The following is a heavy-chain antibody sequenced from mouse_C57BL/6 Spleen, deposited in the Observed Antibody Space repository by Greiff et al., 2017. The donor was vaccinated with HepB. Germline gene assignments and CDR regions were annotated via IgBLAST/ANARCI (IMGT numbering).Heavy chain of an antibody. CDR1: GFTFTDYY. CDR2: IRNKANGYTT. J-gene: IGHJ4*01. Sequence: EVQLVESGGGLVQPGGSLSLSCAASGFTFTDYYMSWVRQPPGKALEWLGFIRNKANGYTTEYSASVKGRFTISRDNSQSILYLQMNALRAEDSATDYGARYKWELGAMDYWGQGTSVTVSS. V-gene: IGHV7-3*01. CDR3: ARYKWELGAMDY. D-gene: IGHD4-1*01.